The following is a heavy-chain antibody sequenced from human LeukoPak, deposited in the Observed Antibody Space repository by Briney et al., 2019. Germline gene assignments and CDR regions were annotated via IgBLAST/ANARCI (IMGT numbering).Heavy chain of an antibody. V-gene: IGHV4-4*02. CDR2: IYYSGST. CDR1: GGSISSSKW. Sequence: SGTLSLSCAVSGGSISSSKWWSCVRQPPGKGLEWIGEIYYSGSTNYNPSLKSRVTISVDKSKNQLSLNLSSVTAADTAVYYCARGIAVAGKGDYFDYWGQGTLVTVSS. CDR3: ARGIAVAGKGDYFDY. D-gene: IGHD6-19*01. J-gene: IGHJ4*02.